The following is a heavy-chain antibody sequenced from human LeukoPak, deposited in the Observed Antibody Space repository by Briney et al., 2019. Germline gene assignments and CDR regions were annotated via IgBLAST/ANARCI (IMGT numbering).Heavy chain of an antibody. CDR1: GGTFSSYA. J-gene: IGHJ6*03. V-gene: IGHV1-69*05. CDR3: ARSIAAPDYYYYMDV. Sequence: ASVKVSCKASGGTFSSYAISWVRQAPGQGLEWMGGIIPIFGTANYAQKFQGRVTITTDESTSTAYMELSSLRSEDTAVYYCARSIAAPDYYYYMDVWGKGTTVTVSS. CDR2: IIPIFGTA. D-gene: IGHD6-6*01.